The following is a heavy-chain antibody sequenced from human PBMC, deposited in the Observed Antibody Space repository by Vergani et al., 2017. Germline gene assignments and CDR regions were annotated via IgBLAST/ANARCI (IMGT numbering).Heavy chain of an antibody. CDR3: AGEGQERDSSGYYLAELDY. D-gene: IGHD3-22*01. Sequence: QVQLVQSGAEVMKPGSSVKVSCKASGGTFSSYAISWVRQAPGQGLEWMGGIIPIFGTANYAQKFQGRVTITADESTSTAYMELSSLRSEDTAVYYCAGEGQERDSSGYYLAELDYWGQGTLVTVSS. CDR2: IIPIFGTA. CDR1: GGTFSSYA. V-gene: IGHV1-69*12. J-gene: IGHJ4*02.